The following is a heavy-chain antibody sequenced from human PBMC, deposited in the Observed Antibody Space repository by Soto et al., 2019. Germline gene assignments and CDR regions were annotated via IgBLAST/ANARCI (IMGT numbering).Heavy chain of an antibody. Sequence: VGSLRLSCAASQFSFRSYAMHWIRQSQGKGLEWVAVISFDGNSLHYADSVRDRFTISRDNSKNTLYLQMNNLRPEDTAVYYCARTFDTITYYFDYWGQGTVVTVSS. CDR3: ARTFDTITYYFDY. J-gene: IGHJ4*02. CDR2: ISFDGNSL. CDR1: QFSFRSYA. V-gene: IGHV3-30-3*01. D-gene: IGHD3-9*01.